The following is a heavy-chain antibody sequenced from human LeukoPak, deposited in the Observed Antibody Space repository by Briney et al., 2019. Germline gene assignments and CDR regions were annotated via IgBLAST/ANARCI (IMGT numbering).Heavy chain of an antibody. Sequence: GGSLRLSCAASGFTFSSYAMSWVRQAPGKGLEWVSAISGSGGSTYYADSVKGRFTISRDNSKNTLYLQMNSLRAEDTAVYYCAKVGYDFWSGYYDFDYWGQGTLVTVSS. J-gene: IGHJ4*02. D-gene: IGHD3-3*01. CDR3: AKVGYDFWSGYYDFDY. CDR2: ISGSGGST. V-gene: IGHV3-23*01. CDR1: GFTFSSYA.